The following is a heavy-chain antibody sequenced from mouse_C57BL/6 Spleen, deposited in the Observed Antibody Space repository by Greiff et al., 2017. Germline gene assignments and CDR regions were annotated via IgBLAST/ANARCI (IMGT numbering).Heavy chain of an antibody. Sequence: QVQLQQPGAELVKPGASVKMSCKASGYTFTSYWITWVKQRPGQGLEWIGDIYPGSGSTNYNEKFKSKATLTVDTSSSTAYMQLSSLTSEDSAVYYCARAPNYYGSSYLWYFDVWGTGTTVTVSS. CDR2: IYPGSGST. CDR3: ARAPNYYGSSYLWYFDV. D-gene: IGHD1-1*01. J-gene: IGHJ1*03. CDR1: GYTFTSYW. V-gene: IGHV1-55*01.